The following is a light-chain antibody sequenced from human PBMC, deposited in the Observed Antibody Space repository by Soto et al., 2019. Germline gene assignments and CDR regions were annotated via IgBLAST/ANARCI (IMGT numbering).Light chain of an antibody. V-gene: IGKV3-20*01. J-gene: IGKJ1*01. CDR1: QSVSSSY. Sequence: EIVLTQSPGTLSLSPGERATLSCRASQSVSSSYLAWYQQKPGQAPRLLIYGVSTRATGVPARFSGSGSGTDFTLTISRLEPEDFAVYYCQHYGSSPETFGQGTKVDIK. CDR3: QHYGSSPET. CDR2: GVS.